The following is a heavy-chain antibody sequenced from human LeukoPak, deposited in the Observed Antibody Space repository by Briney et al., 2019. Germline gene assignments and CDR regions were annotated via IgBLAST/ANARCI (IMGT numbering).Heavy chain of an antibody. J-gene: IGHJ4*02. D-gene: IGHD6-19*01. Sequence: SETLSLTCTVSGGSISSSSYYWGWIRQPPGKGLEWIGSIYYSGSTYYNPSLKSRVTISVDTSKNQFSLKLSSVTAADTAVYYCARRRGWYEGDYFDYWGQGTLVTVSS. CDR3: ARRRGWYEGDYFDY. CDR1: GGSISSSSYY. CDR2: IYYSGST. V-gene: IGHV4-39*01.